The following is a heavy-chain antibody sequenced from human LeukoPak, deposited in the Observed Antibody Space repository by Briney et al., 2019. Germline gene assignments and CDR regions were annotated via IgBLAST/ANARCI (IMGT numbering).Heavy chain of an antibody. CDR2: INPNSGGT. CDR3: ARDQAGTTYYYYYGMDV. J-gene: IGHJ6*02. V-gene: IGHV1-2*02. D-gene: IGHD1-7*01. Sequence: ASVKVSCEASGYTFTGYYMHWVRQAPGQGPEWMGWINPNSGGTNYAQKFQGRVTMTRDTSISTAYMELSRLRSDDTAVYYCARDQAGTTYYYYYGMDVWGQGTTVTVSS. CDR1: GYTFTGYY.